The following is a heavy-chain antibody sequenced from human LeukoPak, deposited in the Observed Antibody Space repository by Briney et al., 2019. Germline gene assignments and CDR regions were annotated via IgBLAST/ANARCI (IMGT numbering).Heavy chain of an antibody. D-gene: IGHD3-16*01. V-gene: IGHV3-23*01. CDR1: GFIFSSYA. J-gene: IGHJ4*02. CDR2: LRGNGDT. Sequence: GGSLRLSCAASGFIFSSYAMGWGREAPARGLEGVSSLRGNGDTFYADSVKGRFTLSRDESRNTVYLHLNELRVEDTAVYYCAKASWVSTADAVLWGQGTVVTVSS. CDR3: AKASWVSTADAVL.